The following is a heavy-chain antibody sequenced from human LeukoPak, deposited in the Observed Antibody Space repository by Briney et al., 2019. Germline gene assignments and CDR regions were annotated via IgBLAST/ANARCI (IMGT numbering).Heavy chain of an antibody. CDR1: GFTFSSYG. Sequence: GGSLRLSCAASGFTFSSYGMHWVSQAPGKGLEWVAFIRYDGSNKYYADSVKGRFTISRDNSKNTLYLQMNSLRAEDTAVYYCATYLDYDFWSGFTDYWGQGTLVTVSP. CDR3: ATYLDYDFWSGFTDY. J-gene: IGHJ4*02. CDR2: IRYDGSNK. V-gene: IGHV3-30*02. D-gene: IGHD3-3*01.